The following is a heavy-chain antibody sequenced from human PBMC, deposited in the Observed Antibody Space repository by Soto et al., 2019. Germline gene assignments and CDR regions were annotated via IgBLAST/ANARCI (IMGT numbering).Heavy chain of an antibody. D-gene: IGHD6-6*01. V-gene: IGHV4-31*03. J-gene: IGHJ5*02. CDR1: GGSISSGGYY. CDR3: ARVFPKSSPSYNPSWFDP. Sequence: QVQLQESGPGLVKPSQTLSLTCTVSGGSISSGGYYWSWIRQHPGKALEWIGYIYYSGSTYYNPSVKSRVTISADTSKTQCSLKLSSVTASDTAVYYCARVFPKSSPSYNPSWFDPWGQGTLVTVSS. CDR2: IYYSGST.